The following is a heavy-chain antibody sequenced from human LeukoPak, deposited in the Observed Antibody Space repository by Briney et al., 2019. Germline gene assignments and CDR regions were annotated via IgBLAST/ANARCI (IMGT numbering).Heavy chain of an antibody. V-gene: IGHV5-51*01. CDR1: GYTFPNYW. CDR3: ARLENYYGSFDY. D-gene: IGHD3-10*01. Sequence: GESLKISCEASGYTFPNYWIAWVRQMPGKGLEWMGIIYPGDSDTRFSPSFQGQVTLSAEKSISTTYLQWSSLRASDTAMYYCARLENYYGSFDYWGQGTLVTVSS. J-gene: IGHJ4*02. CDR2: IYPGDSDT.